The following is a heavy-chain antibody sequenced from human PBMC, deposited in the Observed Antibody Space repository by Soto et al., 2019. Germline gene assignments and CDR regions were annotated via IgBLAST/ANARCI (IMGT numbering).Heavy chain of an antibody. CDR3: ARLHLTNYYGSGVNCFDP. V-gene: IGHV4-39*01. CDR2: IYYSGNT. CDR1: GGSISSSSYY. D-gene: IGHD3-10*01. J-gene: IGHJ5*02. Sequence: QLQLQESGPGLVKPSETLSLTCTVSGGSISSSSYYWGWIRQPPGKGLEWIANIYYSGNTYYNPSLQRLVTMSVDTSKNQFSLKLSSVTAADTAVYYCARLHLTNYYGSGVNCFDPWGQGTLVTVSS.